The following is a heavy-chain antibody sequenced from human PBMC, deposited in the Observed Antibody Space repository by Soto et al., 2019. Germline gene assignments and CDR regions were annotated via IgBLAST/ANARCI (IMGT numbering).Heavy chain of an antibody. V-gene: IGHV3-33*01. CDR3: ARTGNCSSTSCYEGPWYFDY. Sequence: HPGGSLGLSCAASGFTFSSYGMHWVRQAPGKGLEWVALIWYDGSNKYYADSVKGRFTISRDNSKNTLYLLMNSLRAEDTAVYYCARTGNCSSTSCYEGPWYFDYWGQGTVVTVSS. CDR1: GFTFSSYG. J-gene: IGHJ4*02. D-gene: IGHD2-2*01. CDR2: IWYDGSNK.